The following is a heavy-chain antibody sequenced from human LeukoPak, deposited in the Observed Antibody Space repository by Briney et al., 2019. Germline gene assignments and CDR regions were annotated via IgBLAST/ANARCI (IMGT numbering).Heavy chain of an antibody. J-gene: IGHJ4*02. CDR3: VRGAWGDVIDY. D-gene: IGHD2-21*02. Sequence: ASVKVSCTASGYTFTTYGFNWVRQAPGQGLEWMGWLSSRDGNTKYAEKFQGRVTMTTDTPTSTAYMELRSLRSDDTAVYYCVRGAWGDVIDYWGQGTLVTVSS. V-gene: IGHV1-18*01. CDR1: GYTFTTYG. CDR2: LSSRDGNT.